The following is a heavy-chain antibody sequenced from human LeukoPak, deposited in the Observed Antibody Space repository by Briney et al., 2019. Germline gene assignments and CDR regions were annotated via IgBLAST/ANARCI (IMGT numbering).Heavy chain of an antibody. CDR2: TYTSGSI. D-gene: IGHD2/OR15-2a*01. V-gene: IGHV4-4*07. CDR1: GASISSYY. J-gene: IGHJ4*02. CDR3: VRGGYYCGPSD. Sequence: SETLSLTCTVSGASISSYYWSWIRQPAGKGLEWIGRTYTSGSINYNPSLKSRVIMSVDTSKNQFSLKLSSVTAADTAVYYCVRGGYYCGPSDWGQGTLVTVSS.